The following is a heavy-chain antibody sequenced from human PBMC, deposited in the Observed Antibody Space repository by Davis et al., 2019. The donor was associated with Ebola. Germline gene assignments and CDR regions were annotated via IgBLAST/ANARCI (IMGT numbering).Heavy chain of an antibody. CDR2: IYSGDSDT. Sequence: GESLKISCKGSGYSFTNYWIAWVRQMPGKGPEWMGIIYSGDSDTRYSPSFEGQVTISVDRSTAYLQWSSLKASDTAMYYCARVAVAGTLGWFDPWGQGTLVTVSS. D-gene: IGHD6-19*01. J-gene: IGHJ5*02. CDR1: GYSFTNYW. CDR3: ARVAVAGTLGWFDP. V-gene: IGHV5-51*01.